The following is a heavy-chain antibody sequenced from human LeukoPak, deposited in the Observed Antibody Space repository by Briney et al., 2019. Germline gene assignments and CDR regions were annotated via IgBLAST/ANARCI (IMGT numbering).Heavy chain of an antibody. CDR3: ARYGSGSYYRDAFDI. J-gene: IGHJ3*02. V-gene: IGHV3-30-3*01. CDR1: GFTFSSYA. CDR2: ISYDGSNK. D-gene: IGHD3-10*01. Sequence: GGSLRLSCAASGFTFSSYAMHWVRQAPGKGLEWVAVISYDGSNKYYADSVKGRFTISRDNSKNTLYLQMNSLRAEDTAVYYCARYGSGSYYRDAFDIWGQGTMVTVSS.